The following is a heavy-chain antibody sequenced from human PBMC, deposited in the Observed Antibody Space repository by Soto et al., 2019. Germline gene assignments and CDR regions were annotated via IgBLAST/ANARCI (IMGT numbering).Heavy chain of an antibody. CDR1: GYSFTSYW. CDR2: IDPSDSYT. D-gene: IGHD1-26*01. Sequence: RGESLKISCKGSGYSFTSYWISWVRQMPGKGLEWMGRIDPSDSYTNYSPSFQGHVTISADKSISTAYLQWSSLKASDTAMYYCARHEVPLVGATKTLAPDFDYWGQGTLVTVSS. V-gene: IGHV5-10-1*01. J-gene: IGHJ4*02. CDR3: ARHEVPLVGATKTLAPDFDY.